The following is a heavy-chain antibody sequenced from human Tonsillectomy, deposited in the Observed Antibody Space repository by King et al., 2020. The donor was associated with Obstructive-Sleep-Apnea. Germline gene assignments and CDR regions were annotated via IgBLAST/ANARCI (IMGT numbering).Heavy chain of an antibody. D-gene: IGHD3-9*01. V-gene: IGHV1-69*01. J-gene: IGHJ5*02. CDR1: GGTFSSYA. Sequence: VQLVESGAEVKKPGSSVKVSCTASGGTFSSYAISWVRQAPGQGLEWMGGIIPIFGTANYAQKFQGRVTITADESTNTAYMELSSLRSEDTAVYYCARCGAYSDILTGRTGWFDPWGQGTLVTVSS. CDR3: ARCGAYSDILTGRTGWFDP. CDR2: IIPIFGTA.